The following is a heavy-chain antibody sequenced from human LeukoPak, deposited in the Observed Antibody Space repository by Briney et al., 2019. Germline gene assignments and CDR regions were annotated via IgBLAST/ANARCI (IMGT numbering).Heavy chain of an antibody. V-gene: IGHV4-31*03. CDR1: GGSVSSGSYY. J-gene: IGHJ4*02. CDR3: ARGSLMVRGVMDY. CDR2: IYYSGST. Sequence: PSETLSLTCTVSGGSVSSGSYYWSWIRQPPGKGLEWIAYIYYSGSTHYNPSLKSRLTISVDASKNQISLKLSSVTAADTAVYHCARGSLMVRGVMDYWGQGTLVTVSS. D-gene: IGHD3-10*01.